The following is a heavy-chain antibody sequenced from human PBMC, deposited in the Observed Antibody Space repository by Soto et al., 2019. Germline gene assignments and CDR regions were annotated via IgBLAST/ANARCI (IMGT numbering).Heavy chain of an antibody. Sequence: GGSLRLSCAASGFTFSSYSMNWVRQAPGKGLEWVSYISSSSSTIYYADSVKGRFTISRDNAKNSLYLQMNSLRDEDTAVYYCARPDQVGHSSGYYYYYGMDVWGQGTTVTVSS. V-gene: IGHV3-48*02. CDR3: ARPDQVGHSSGYYYYYGMDV. CDR1: GFTFSSYS. J-gene: IGHJ6*02. D-gene: IGHD3-22*01. CDR2: ISSSSSTI.